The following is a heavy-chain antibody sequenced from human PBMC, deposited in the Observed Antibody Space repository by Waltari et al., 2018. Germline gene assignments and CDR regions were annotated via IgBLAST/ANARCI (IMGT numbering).Heavy chain of an antibody. D-gene: IGHD2-15*01. Sequence: QVQLQESGPGLVKPSETLSLTCTVPGGSISSYYWSWIRQPPGKGLEWIGYIYYSGSTNYNPSLKSRVTISVDTSKNQFSLKLSSVTAADTAVYYCARAPLGYCSGGSCYRPYFDYWGQGTLVTVSS. CDR1: GGSISSYY. V-gene: IGHV4-59*01. CDR3: ARAPLGYCSGGSCYRPYFDY. J-gene: IGHJ4*02. CDR2: IYYSGST.